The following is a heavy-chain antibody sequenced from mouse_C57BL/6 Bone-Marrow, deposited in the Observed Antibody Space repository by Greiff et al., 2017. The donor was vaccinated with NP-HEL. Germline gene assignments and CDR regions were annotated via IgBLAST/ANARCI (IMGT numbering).Heavy chain of an antibody. D-gene: IGHD1-2*01. CDR2: IDPEDGET. CDR3: ARRLLRHYWYFDV. J-gene: IGHJ1*03. CDR1: GFNIKDYY. Sequence: EVMLVESGAELVKPGASVKLSCTASGFNIKDYYMHWVKQRTEQGLEWIGRIDPEDGETKYAPKFQGKATITADTSSNTAYLQLSSLTSEDTAVYYCARRLLRHYWYFDVWGTGTTVTVSS. V-gene: IGHV14-2*01.